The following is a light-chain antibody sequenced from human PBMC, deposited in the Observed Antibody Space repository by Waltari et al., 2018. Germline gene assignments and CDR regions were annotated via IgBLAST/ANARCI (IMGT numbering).Light chain of an antibody. CDR2: EVS. CDR3: SSYAGSNNG. CDR1: SSDVGGYNY. Sequence: QSALTQPPSASGSPEQSVTISCTGASSDVGGYNYVSWYQQHPGKAPKRMIYEVSKRPSGVPDRFSGPEAGNTASRTVCGGQAEDGADYYCSSYAGSNNGFGTGTKVTVL. J-gene: IGLJ1*01. V-gene: IGLV2-8*01.